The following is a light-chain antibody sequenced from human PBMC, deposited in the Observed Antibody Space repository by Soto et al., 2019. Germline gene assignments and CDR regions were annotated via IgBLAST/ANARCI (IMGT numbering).Light chain of an antibody. V-gene: IGKV1-39*01. CDR1: QSISSY. Sequence: DIQMTQSPSSLSASVGDRVTITCRASQSISSYLNRYQQKPGQAPKLLTYGASSLQSGVPSRFSGSGSGTDFTLTISALQPEAFATYYCEPSYSTPPTFGQGTKVEIK. CDR2: GAS. CDR3: EPSYSTPPT. J-gene: IGKJ1*01.